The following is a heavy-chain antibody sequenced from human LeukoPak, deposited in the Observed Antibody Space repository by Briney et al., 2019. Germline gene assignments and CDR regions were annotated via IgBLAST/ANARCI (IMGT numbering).Heavy chain of an antibody. Sequence: KPSETLSLTCVVSGDSITSGYYWAWIRQPPGKGLEWIGSIFHSGSTYRNPSLRSRVTISLNTSKNQISLILSSMTAADTAVYYCARSSSVDTALVGVHWFDLWGQGTLVTVSS. V-gene: IGHV4-38-2*01. D-gene: IGHD5-18*01. CDR3: ARSSSVDTALVGVHWFDL. J-gene: IGHJ5*02. CDR1: GDSITSGYY. CDR2: IFHSGST.